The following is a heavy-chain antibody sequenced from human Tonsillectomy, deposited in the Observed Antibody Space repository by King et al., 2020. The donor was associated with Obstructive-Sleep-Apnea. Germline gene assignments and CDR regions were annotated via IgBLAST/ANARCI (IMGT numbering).Heavy chain of an antibody. CDR2: ISSSSSDI. J-gene: IGHJ6*02. CDR1: GFTFYSYS. D-gene: IGHD3-10*01. V-gene: IGHV3-48*04. CDR3: ARDISSPLVGGTYYHYGMDV. Sequence: VQLVESGGGLVQPGGSLRLSCAASGFTFYSYSMNWVRQAPGKGLEWVSYISSSSSDIYYADSVKGRFTISRDNAKYSLSLQMSSLRAEDTAVYYCARDISSPLVGGTYYHYGMDVWGQGTTVTVSS.